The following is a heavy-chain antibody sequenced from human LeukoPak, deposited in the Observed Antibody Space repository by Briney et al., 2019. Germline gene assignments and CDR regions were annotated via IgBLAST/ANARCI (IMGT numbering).Heavy chain of an antibody. CDR2: ISYDGSDK. CDR3: AKGGAVSSKSITMVRGTRRYYYYMDV. J-gene: IGHJ6*03. CDR1: GFTFSSYA. V-gene: IGHV3-30*04. Sequence: GGSLRLSCAASGFTFSSYAMYWVRQAPGKGLEWVAVISYDGSDKFYADSVKGRFTISRDNSKNTLYLQMNSLRAEDTAVYYCAKGGAVSSKSITMVRGTRRYYYYMDVWGKGTTVTISS. D-gene: IGHD3-10*01.